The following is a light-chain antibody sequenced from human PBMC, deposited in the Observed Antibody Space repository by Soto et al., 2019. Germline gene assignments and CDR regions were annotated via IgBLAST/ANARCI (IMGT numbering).Light chain of an antibody. CDR2: DDS. J-gene: IGLJ1*01. Sequence: SYEVTQPPSVSVAPGQTARITCGGNNIGSESVHWYQQRPGQAPVLVVYDDSDRPSGIPERFSGSNSANTATLTISRVEAGDEADYYCQVWYSSTDLYVFGSGTKVTVL. CDR3: QVWYSSTDLYV. CDR1: NIGSES. V-gene: IGLV3-21*02.